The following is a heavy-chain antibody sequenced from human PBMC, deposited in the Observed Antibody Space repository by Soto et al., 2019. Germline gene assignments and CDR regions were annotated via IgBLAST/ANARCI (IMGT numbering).Heavy chain of an antibody. J-gene: IGHJ6*02. Sequence: SVKVSCKASGGTFNSYSFSWELQAPGQGLEWVGGIIPMFGTVNYAQKFQGRVTITADKSTSTAYMELSSLRSDDTAVYYCARVPGTNYYYGMDVWGQGTTVTVSS. CDR1: GGTFNSYS. D-gene: IGHD1-1*01. CDR3: ARVPGTNYYYGMDV. CDR2: IIPMFGTV. V-gene: IGHV1-69*06.